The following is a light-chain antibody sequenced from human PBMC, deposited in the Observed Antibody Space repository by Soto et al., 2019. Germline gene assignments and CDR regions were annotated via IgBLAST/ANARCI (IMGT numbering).Light chain of an antibody. J-gene: IGKJ3*01. Sequence: EIVMTQSPATLSVSPGERATLSCRASQSVSSNLAWYQQKPGQAPRLLIYGASTRATGIPARFSGSGSGTAFPLPIRSLQSEDFAVYYCQKYNNRTFAFGPEDKVAMK. CDR2: GAS. CDR3: QKYNNRTFA. V-gene: IGKV3-15*01. CDR1: QSVSSN.